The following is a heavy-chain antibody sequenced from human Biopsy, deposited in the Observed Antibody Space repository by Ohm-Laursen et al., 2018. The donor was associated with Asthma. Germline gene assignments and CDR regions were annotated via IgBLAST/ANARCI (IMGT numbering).Heavy chain of an antibody. Sequence: TQTLTLTCTFSGFSLSTSGGGLGWIRQPPGKALEWLGNIYWDDDKRYSPSLQSRLTITRDTPKDQVVLTMTNMGPVDTGTYYCVHTLVGLKAFDFWGQGTLVTVSS. CDR3: VHTLVGLKAFDF. CDR1: GFSLSTSGGG. CDR2: IYWDDDK. J-gene: IGHJ4*02. V-gene: IGHV2-5*02. D-gene: IGHD1-26*01.